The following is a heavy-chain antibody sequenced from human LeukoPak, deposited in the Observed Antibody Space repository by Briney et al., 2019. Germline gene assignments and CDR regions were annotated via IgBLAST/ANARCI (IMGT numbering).Heavy chain of an antibody. D-gene: IGHD5-18*01. Sequence: ASVKVSCKASGYTFTSYDTNWVRQATGQGLEWMGWMNPNTGNTGYAQNFQGRITMTRNTAISTAYMELSSLRSEDTAVYYCARAGPRGYTSGGTFDIWGQGTMVTVSS. CDR2: MNPNTGNT. J-gene: IGHJ3*02. CDR1: GYTFTSYD. CDR3: ARAGPRGYTSGGTFDI. V-gene: IGHV1-8*01.